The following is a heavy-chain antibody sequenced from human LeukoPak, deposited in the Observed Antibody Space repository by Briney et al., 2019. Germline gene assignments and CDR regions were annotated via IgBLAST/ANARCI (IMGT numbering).Heavy chain of an antibody. CDR1: GFTFRNYA. D-gene: IGHD3-3*01. V-gene: IGHV3-30*02. CDR2: IRNDGNDK. CDR3: VRDFEWSFDT. J-gene: IGHJ4*02. Sequence: GESLRLSCVGSGFTFRNYAMHWVRQAPGKGLEWFSFIRNDGNDKYYADSVKGRFTISRDNSKNTLYLQMNSLRPEDTALYYCVRDFEWSFDTWDQGTLVTVSS.